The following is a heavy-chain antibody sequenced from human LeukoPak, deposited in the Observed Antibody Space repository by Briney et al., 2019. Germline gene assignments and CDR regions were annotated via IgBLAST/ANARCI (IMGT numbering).Heavy chain of an antibody. CDR3: ARDSAAMVTD. CDR2: INHSGST. Sequence: SETLSLTCAVYGGSFSGYYWSWIRQPPGKGLEWIGEINHSGSTNYNPSLKSRVTISVDTSKNQFSLKLRSVTAADTAVYYCARDSAAMVTDWGQGTLVTVSS. CDR1: GGSFSGYY. D-gene: IGHD5-18*01. J-gene: IGHJ4*02. V-gene: IGHV4-34*01.